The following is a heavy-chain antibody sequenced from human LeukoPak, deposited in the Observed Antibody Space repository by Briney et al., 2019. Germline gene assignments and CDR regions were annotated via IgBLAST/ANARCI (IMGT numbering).Heavy chain of an antibody. CDR2: INQDGSEK. V-gene: IGHV3-7*01. CDR1: GFTFDDYW. D-gene: IGHD1-26*01. J-gene: IGHJ4*02. Sequence: GGSLRLSCGASGFTFDDYWMSWVRQAPGQGLEWVANINQDGSEKYYLDSAKGRFTISRDNARNSLYLQMNSLRAEDTAVYYCARDGVAELMSALDYWGQGILVTVSS. CDR3: ARDGVAELMSALDY.